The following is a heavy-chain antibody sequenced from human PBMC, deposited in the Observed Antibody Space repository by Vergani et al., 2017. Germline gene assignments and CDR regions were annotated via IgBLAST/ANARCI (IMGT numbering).Heavy chain of an antibody. Sequence: QVQLVESGGGVVQPGRSLRLSCAASGFTFSSYGMHWVRQAPGKGLEWVAVRWYDGSNKYYADSVKGRFTISRDNSKNTLYLQMNSLSAEDTAVYYCARVSDGSGEWDYWGQGTLVTVTS. V-gene: IGHV3-33*01. CDR2: RWYDGSNK. CDR1: GFTFSSYG. D-gene: IGHD3-10*01. CDR3: ARVSDGSGEWDY. J-gene: IGHJ4*02.